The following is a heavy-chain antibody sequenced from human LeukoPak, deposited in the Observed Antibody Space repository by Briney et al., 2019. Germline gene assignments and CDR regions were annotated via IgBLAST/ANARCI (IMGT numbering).Heavy chain of an antibody. V-gene: IGHV3-23*01. CDR1: GFTFSSYA. D-gene: IGHD3-10*01. CDR2: ISGSGGST. J-gene: IGHJ6*03. CDR3: AKRGFGELLGYYYYYMDV. Sequence: GGSLRLSCAASGFTFSSYAMSSVRQAPGKGLEWGSAISGSGGSTYYADSVKGRFTISRDNSKNTLYLQMNSLRAEDTAVYYCAKRGFGELLGYYYYYMDVWGKGTTVTVSS.